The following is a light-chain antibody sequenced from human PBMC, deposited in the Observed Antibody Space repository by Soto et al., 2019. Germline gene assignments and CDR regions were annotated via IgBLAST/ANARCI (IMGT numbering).Light chain of an antibody. V-gene: IGLV2-14*03. J-gene: IGLJ2*01. CDR1: SSDIGGDNY. CDR3: SSYITTATSVV. CDR2: DVS. Sequence: QSALTQPASVSGSPGQSITIPCTGTSSDIGGDNYVSWYQQHPGKAPKLVIYDVSNRPSGVSNRFSGYKSGKTASLTISGLQTADEADYYCSSYITTATSVVFGGGTKLTVL.